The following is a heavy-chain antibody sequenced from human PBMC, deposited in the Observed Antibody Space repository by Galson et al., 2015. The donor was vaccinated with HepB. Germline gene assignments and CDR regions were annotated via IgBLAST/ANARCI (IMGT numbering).Heavy chain of an antibody. CDR3: ARRGYSSGWFDY. Sequence: SLRLSCAASGFTVSSNYMSWVRQAPGKGLEWVSVIYSGGSTYYADSVKGKFTISRDNSKNTLYLQMNSLRAEDTAVYYCARRGYSSGWFDYWGQGTLVTVSS. D-gene: IGHD6-19*01. V-gene: IGHV3-66*04. CDR2: IYSGGST. J-gene: IGHJ4*02. CDR1: GFTVSSNY.